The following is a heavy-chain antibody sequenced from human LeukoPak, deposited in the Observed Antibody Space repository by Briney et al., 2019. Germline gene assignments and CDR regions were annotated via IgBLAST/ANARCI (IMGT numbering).Heavy chain of an antibody. CDR1: GYSFTSYW. V-gene: IGHV5-51*01. CDR2: FAPGDSDT. CDR3: ARPRGYRDPFDY. J-gene: IGHJ4*02. Sequence: GESLKISCKGSGYSFTSYWIGWVRQMPGKGLEWVGIFAPGDSDTRYSPSFQGQVTISVDKSISTAYLQWSSLKASDTAIYYCARPRGYRDPFDYWGQGTLVTVSS. D-gene: IGHD5-12*01.